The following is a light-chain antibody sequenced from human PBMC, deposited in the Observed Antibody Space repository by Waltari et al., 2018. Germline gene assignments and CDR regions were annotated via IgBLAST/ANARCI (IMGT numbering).Light chain of an antibody. CDR1: SSDVGGYNY. V-gene: IGLV2-14*03. CDR3: SSYTSSSVVV. Sequence: QSALTQPASVSGSPGQSITISCTGTSSDVGGYNYVSWYQQHPGKAPKLMIYDVSNRHSGVSTRFSGSKSGNTASLTISGLQAEDEADYYCSSYTSSSVVVFGGGTKLTVL. CDR2: DVS. J-gene: IGLJ2*01.